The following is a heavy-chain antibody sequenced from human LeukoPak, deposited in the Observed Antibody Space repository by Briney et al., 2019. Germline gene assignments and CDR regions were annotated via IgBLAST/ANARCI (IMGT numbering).Heavy chain of an antibody. D-gene: IGHD6-6*01. Sequence: GGSLRLSCAASGFTFSSYAMSWVRQAPGKGLEWVPAISGSGGSTYYADSVKGRFTISRDNSKNTLYLQMNSLRAEDTAVYYCAKEARVELLELVPGEPDYWGQGTLVTVSS. CDR1: GFTFSSYA. J-gene: IGHJ4*02. CDR3: AKEARVELLELVPGEPDY. CDR2: ISGSGGST. V-gene: IGHV3-23*01.